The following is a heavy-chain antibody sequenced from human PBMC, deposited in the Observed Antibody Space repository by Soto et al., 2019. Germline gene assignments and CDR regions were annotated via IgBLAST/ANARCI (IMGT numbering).Heavy chain of an antibody. CDR2: ISPSGAIT. J-gene: IGHJ4*02. CDR3: ARGPESPIDY. CDR1: GFMFSDYY. Sequence: QVQLVESGGGLVKPGGSLRLSCAASGFMFSDYYMIWIRQAPGKGLECVSYISPSGAITYADSVKGRFTMSRDNAQNSLFLQMNSLRADDTAMYYCARGPESPIDYWGQGTLVTVSS. V-gene: IGHV3-11*01.